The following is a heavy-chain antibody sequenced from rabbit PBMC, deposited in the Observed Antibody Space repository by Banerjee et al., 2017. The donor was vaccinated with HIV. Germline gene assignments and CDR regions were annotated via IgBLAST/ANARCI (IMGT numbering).Heavy chain of an antibody. V-gene: IGHV1S45*01. D-gene: IGHD4-1*01. J-gene: IGHJ4*01. CDR2: IYTSSGST. CDR3: ARDLAGAIGWNFNL. Sequence: QLEESGGDLVKPGASLTLTCTASGFTLSSSYWIYWVRQAPGKGLQWIGYIYTSSGSTRYASWAKGRFTISKTSSTTVTLQMTSLTAADTATYFCARDLAGAIGWNFNLWGPGTLVTVS. CDR1: GFTLSSSYW.